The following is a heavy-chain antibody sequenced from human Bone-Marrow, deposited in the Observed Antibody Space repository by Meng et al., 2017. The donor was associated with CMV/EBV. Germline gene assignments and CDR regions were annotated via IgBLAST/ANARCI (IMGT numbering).Heavy chain of an antibody. V-gene: IGHV3-30*02. CDR2: IRYDGSNK. CDR3: AKDIRDRVTAMVASYYYGMDV. Sequence: DGMHWVRQAPGKGLEWVAFIRYDGSNKYYADSVKGRFTISRDNSKNTLYLQMNSLRAEDTAVYYCAKDIRDRVTAMVASYYYGMDVWGQGTTVTVSS. CDR1: DG. D-gene: IGHD5-18*01. J-gene: IGHJ6*02.